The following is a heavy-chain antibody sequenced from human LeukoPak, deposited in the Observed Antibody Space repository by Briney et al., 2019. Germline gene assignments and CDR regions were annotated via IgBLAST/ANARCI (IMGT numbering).Heavy chain of an antibody. CDR3: ARATLEMDTTLFDY. V-gene: IGHV4-30-4*08. Sequence: SETLSLTCTVSGGSISSGDYYWSWIRQPPGKGLEWIGYIYYSGSTYYNPSLKSRVIISVDTSKNQFSLKLSSVTAADTAVYYCARATLEMDTTLFDYWGQGTLVTVSS. CDR2: IYYSGST. J-gene: IGHJ4*02. D-gene: IGHD5-24*01. CDR1: GGSISSGDYY.